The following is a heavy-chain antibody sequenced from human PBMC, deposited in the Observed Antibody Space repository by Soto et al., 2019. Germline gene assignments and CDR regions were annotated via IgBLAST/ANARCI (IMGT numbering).Heavy chain of an antibody. CDR1: GFTFSSYA. Sequence: VGSLRLSCAASGFTFSSYAMHWVRQAPGKGLEWVAVISYDGSNKYYADSVKGRFTISRDNSKNTLYLQMNSLRAEDTAVYYCARGHLTLDWGQGTLVTVSS. J-gene: IGHJ4*02. CDR3: ARGHLTLD. V-gene: IGHV3-30-3*01. CDR2: ISYDGSNK.